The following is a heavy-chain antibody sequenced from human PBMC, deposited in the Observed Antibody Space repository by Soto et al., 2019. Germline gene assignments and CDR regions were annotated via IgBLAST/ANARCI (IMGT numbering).Heavy chain of an antibody. V-gene: IGHV1-3*01. D-gene: IGHD2-2*01. CDR1: GYNFNNYA. Sequence: QVQLVQSGAEVEKPGASVQVSCTASGYNFNNYAVHWVRQAPGQGLEWIGWINAGNGNTKYSPNFQGRVAITRDTGASTVYMQLSGLRSEDTSIYYCARGHLAVVPVASWHQYMDVWGKGTTVTVS. CDR2: INAGNGNT. CDR3: ARGHLAVVPVASWHQYMDV. J-gene: IGHJ6*03.